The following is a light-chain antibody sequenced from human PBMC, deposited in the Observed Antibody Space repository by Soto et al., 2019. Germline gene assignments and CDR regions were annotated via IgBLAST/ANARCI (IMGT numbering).Light chain of an antibody. CDR2: GAS. Sequence: IVLTQSPGTLSLSPGERTTLSCRASQSVGNNLAWYQQKPGQAPRLLIYGASSRATGIPDRFSGSGSGTDFNLTISTLEPEDFAVYYCQQYGSSPPFGHGSKVDFK. V-gene: IGKV3-20*01. CDR3: QQYGSSPP. J-gene: IGKJ1*01. CDR1: QSVGNN.